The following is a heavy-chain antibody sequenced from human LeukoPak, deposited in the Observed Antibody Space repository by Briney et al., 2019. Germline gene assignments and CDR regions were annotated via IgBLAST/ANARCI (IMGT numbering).Heavy chain of an antibody. CDR2: ISYDGSNK. CDR1: GFTFSSYA. V-gene: IGHV3-30*04. Sequence: GGSLRLSCAASGFTFSSYAMHWVRQAPGKGLEWVAVISYDGSNKYYADSVKGRFTVSSDNSKNTLYLQMNSLRAEDTAVYYCARGVDIAAAGNWGQGTLVTVSS. CDR3: ARGVDIAAAGN. J-gene: IGHJ4*02. D-gene: IGHD6-13*01.